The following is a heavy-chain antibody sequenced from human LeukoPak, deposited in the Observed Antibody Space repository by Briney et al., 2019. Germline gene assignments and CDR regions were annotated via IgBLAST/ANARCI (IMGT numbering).Heavy chain of an antibody. D-gene: IGHD2-21*01. CDR3: ARHYCGAGGCSGRNFDY. J-gene: IGHJ4*02. V-gene: IGHV3-21*06. CDR2: ISTDSRSI. CDR1: GFTFSHFN. Sequence: GGSLRLSCAASGFTFSHFNMNWVRQAPGKGLEWVSTISTDSRSIYYADSVKGRFTVSRDNANNLLYLQMDSLRAEDTAVYYCARHYCGAGGCSGRNFDYWGQGAPVTVSS.